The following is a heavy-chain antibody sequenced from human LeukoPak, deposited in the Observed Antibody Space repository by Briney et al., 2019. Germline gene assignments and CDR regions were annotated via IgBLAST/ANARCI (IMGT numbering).Heavy chain of an antibody. CDR3: AKDRRQQWLVGIDY. J-gene: IGHJ4*02. Sequence: PGRSLRLSCEGSGFTFDDYAVHWVRQAPGKGLEWVSGINWNSGSIGYADSVKGRFTISRDNAKNSLYLQMNSLKAEDTALYYCAKDRRQQWLVGIDYWGQGTLVTVSS. D-gene: IGHD6-19*01. CDR1: GFTFDDYA. CDR2: INWNSGSI. V-gene: IGHV3-9*01.